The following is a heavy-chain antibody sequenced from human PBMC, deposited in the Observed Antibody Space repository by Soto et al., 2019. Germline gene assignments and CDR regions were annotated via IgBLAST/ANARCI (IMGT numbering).Heavy chain of an antibody. Sequence: GSLRLSCAASGFTFSSYAVSWVRQAPGKGLEWVSAISGSGGSTYYADSVKGRFTISRDNSKNTLYLQMNSLRAEDTAVYYCAKDSTGLSAFDIWGQGTMVTVSS. CDR3: AKDSTGLSAFDI. V-gene: IGHV3-23*01. CDR1: GFTFSSYA. J-gene: IGHJ3*02. D-gene: IGHD6-19*01. CDR2: ISGSGGST.